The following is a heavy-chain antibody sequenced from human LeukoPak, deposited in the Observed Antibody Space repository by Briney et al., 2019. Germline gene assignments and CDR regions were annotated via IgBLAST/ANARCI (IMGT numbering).Heavy chain of an antibody. CDR1: GDSISPYH. CDR3: ARHFTYYYDSSGYPRDAFDI. J-gene: IGHJ3*02. Sequence: SETLSLTCTVSGDSISPYHWSWIRQSPGKGLVWIGYIYYSGSTNYNPSLKSRVTISVDMCKNQFSLILSSVTAADTALYYCARHFTYYYDSSGYPRDAFDIWGQGTMVTVSS. CDR2: IYYSGST. D-gene: IGHD3-22*01. V-gene: IGHV4-59*08.